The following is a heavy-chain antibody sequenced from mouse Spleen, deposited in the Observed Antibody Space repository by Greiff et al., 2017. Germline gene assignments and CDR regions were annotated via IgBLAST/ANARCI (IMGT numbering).Heavy chain of an antibody. J-gene: IGHJ4*01. D-gene: IGHD2-3*01. Sequence: EVHLVESGGGLVKPGGSLKLSCAASGFTFSSYTMSWVRPTPEKRLEWVATISSGGSYTYYPDSVKGRFTISRDNAKNTLYLQMSSLKSEDTAMYYCAREDYDGYPYWAMDYWGQGTSVTVSS. CDR1: GFTFSSYT. CDR3: AREDYDGYPYWAMDY. V-gene: IGHV5-6-4*01. CDR2: ISSGGSYT.